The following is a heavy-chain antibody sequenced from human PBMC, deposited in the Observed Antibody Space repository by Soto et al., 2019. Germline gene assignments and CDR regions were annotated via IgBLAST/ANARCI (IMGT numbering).Heavy chain of an antibody. CDR2: ISAYNGNT. CDR1: GYTFTSYG. D-gene: IGHD3-22*01. J-gene: IGHJ4*02. CDR3: ASSPDSYDRNYFDY. V-gene: IGHV1-18*01. Sequence: ASVKVSCKASGYTFTSYGISWVRQAPGQGLEWMGWISAYNGNTNYAQKLQGRVTMTTDTSTSTAYMELRSLRSDDTAVYYCASSPDSYDRNYFDYWGQGTLVTVSS.